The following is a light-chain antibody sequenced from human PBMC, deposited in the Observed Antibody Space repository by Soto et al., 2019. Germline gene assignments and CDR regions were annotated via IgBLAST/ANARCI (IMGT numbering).Light chain of an antibody. CDR2: RDY. V-gene: IGLV3-9*01. Sequence: SSELTQSLSLSVALGQTAKITCGGNNIGSKNVHWYQQKPGQAPVLVIYRDYNRPSGIPERFSGSNSGNTATLTISRAQVGDEADYYCQVWDSNTIIFGGGTKLTVL. CDR3: QVWDSNTII. J-gene: IGLJ2*01. CDR1: NIGSKN.